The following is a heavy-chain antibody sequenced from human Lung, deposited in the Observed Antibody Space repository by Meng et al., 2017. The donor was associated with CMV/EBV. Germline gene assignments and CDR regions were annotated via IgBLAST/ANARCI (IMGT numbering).Heavy chain of an antibody. D-gene: IGHD3-3*01. Sequence: GESXKISCAASGFKFADDVRKWVRQVPRKGLEWVSGIDWNGDTTPYVDSVKGRFTISRDNAKNSLYLQMNGLRAEDTAVYYCARQDYDFWCGMDVWGQGTTVTVSS. J-gene: IGHJ6*02. CDR3: ARQDYDFWCGMDV. CDR2: IDWNGDTT. CDR1: GFKFADDV. V-gene: IGHV3-20*04.